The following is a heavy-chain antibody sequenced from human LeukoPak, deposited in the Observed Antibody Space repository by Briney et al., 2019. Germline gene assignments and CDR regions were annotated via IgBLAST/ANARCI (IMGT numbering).Heavy chain of an antibody. J-gene: IGHJ4*02. CDR3: ARGYCSSTSCHVARHFEY. V-gene: IGHV3-48*02. Sequence: GSLRLSCAASGFTFSTSGVGWVRQAPGKGLEWLSYITSHTVTHYIDSVRGRFTISRDNAKSSLYLQMNSLTEEDTAVYYCARGYCSSTSCHVARHFEYWGQGTLVTVSS. CDR2: ITSHTVT. D-gene: IGHD2-2*01. CDR1: GFTFSTSG.